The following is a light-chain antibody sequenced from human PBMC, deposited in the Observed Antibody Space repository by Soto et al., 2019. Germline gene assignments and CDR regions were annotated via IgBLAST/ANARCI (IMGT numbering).Light chain of an antibody. CDR1: QSISSY. V-gene: IGKV1-5*01. Sequence: DSKMSQSPSSLSASVGDRVTITCRASQSISSYLNWYQQKPGKAPKLLIYDASSLESGVPSRFSGSGSGTEFTLTISSLQPDDFATYYCQQYNDYWTFGQGTNVDIK. J-gene: IGKJ1*01. CDR2: DAS. CDR3: QQYNDYWT.